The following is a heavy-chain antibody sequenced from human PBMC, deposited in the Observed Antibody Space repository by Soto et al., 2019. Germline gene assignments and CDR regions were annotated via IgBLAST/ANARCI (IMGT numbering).Heavy chain of an antibody. CDR2: ITIRTGNI. D-gene: IGHD4-4*01. CDR3: ARLIDNSWLDS. CDR1: AFSVKKDW. J-gene: IGHJ5*01. Sequence: SLRPYCGSAAFSVKKDWMHWVRQAPGKGLEWLAYITIRTGNIVYADSVRGRFTISPDTSNNQLSLQLNSVTPDDTAVYYCARLIDNSWLDSLGQGTLVTVSS. V-gene: IGHV3-48*01.